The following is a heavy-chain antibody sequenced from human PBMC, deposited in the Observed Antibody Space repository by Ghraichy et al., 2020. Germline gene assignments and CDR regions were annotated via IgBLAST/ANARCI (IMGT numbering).Heavy chain of an antibody. CDR2: ISSSGSTI. J-gene: IGHJ4*02. CDR1: GFTFSSYE. D-gene: IGHD4-17*01. Sequence: GGSLRLSCAASGFTFSSYEMNWVRQAPGKGLEWVSYISSSGSTIYYADSVKGRFTISRDNAKNSLYLQMNSLRAEDTAVYYCARQPDYGDYYFDYWGQGTLVTVSS. CDR3: ARQPDYGDYYFDY. V-gene: IGHV3-48*03.